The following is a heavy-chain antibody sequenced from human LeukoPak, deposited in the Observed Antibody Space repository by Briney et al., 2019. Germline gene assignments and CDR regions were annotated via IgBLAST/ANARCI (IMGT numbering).Heavy chain of an antibody. V-gene: IGHV1-2*06. Sequence: GASVKVSCKASGYTFAGYYMHWVRQAPGQGLEWMGRINPNSGGTNYAQKFQGRVTMTRDTSISTAYMELSRLRSDDTAVYYCATRYDFWSDLAEDAFDIWGQGTMVTVSS. CDR2: INPNSGGT. J-gene: IGHJ3*02. CDR3: ATRYDFWSDLAEDAFDI. D-gene: IGHD3-3*01. CDR1: GYTFAGYY.